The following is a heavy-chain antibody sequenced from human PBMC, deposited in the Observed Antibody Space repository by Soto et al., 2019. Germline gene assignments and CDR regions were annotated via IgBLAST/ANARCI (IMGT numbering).Heavy chain of an antibody. Sequence: QITLKESGPTLVKPTQTSTMTCSFSGFSLSTSGVGVGWIRQPPEKALEWLALIFWDDDKRYSPSLKSRLNITKDTSKNQVVLTLTNTDPVDTATNYGERILTGTGGHLDYRGQGDLVNAAS. J-gene: IGHJ4*02. CDR1: GFSLSTSGVG. CDR3: ERILTGTGGHLDY. D-gene: IGHD7-27*01. CDR2: IFWDDDK. V-gene: IGHV2-5*02.